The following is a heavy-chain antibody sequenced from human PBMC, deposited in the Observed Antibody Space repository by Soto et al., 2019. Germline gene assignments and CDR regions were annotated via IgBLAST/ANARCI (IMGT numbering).Heavy chain of an antibody. Sequence: ASVKVSCKASGYTFTSYAMHWVRQAPGQRLEWMGWINAGNGNTKYSQKFQGRVTITRDTSASTAYMELSSLRSEDTAVYYCAGGAGYCSDGSCSPGWFDPWGQGTLVTVSS. D-gene: IGHD2-15*01. V-gene: IGHV1-3*01. J-gene: IGHJ5*02. CDR3: AGGAGYCSDGSCSPGWFDP. CDR1: GYTFTSYA. CDR2: INAGNGNT.